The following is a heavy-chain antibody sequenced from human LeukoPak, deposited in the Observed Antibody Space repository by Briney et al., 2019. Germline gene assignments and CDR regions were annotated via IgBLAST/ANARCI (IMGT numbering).Heavy chain of an antibody. Sequence: GASVKVACKASGGTFSSYAISWVRQAPGQGLEWMGGIIPIFGTANYAQKFQGRVTITTDESTSTAYMELSSLRSEDTAVYYCARVVTAGTFDYWGQGTLVTVSS. D-gene: IGHD2-21*02. CDR1: GGTFSSYA. V-gene: IGHV1-69*05. J-gene: IGHJ4*02. CDR3: ARVVTAGTFDY. CDR2: IIPIFGTA.